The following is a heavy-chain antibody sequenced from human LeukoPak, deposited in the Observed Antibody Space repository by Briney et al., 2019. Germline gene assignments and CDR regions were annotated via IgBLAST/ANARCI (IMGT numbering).Heavy chain of an antibody. CDR2: INHSGSA. D-gene: IGHD3-10*01. J-gene: IGHJ4*02. CDR3: ARGRSWYYYGSGSYYFDY. Sequence: SETLSLTCAVYGGSFSGYYWTWIRQPPGKGLEWIGEINHSGSANYNPSLKSRVTISLDTSKNQFSLKLSSVTAADTAVYYCARGRSWYYYGSGSYYFDYWGQGTLVTVSS. V-gene: IGHV4-34*01. CDR1: GGSFSGYY.